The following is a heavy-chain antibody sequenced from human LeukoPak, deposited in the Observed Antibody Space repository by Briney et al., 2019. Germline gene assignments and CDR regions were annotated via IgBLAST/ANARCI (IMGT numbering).Heavy chain of an antibody. CDR1: GGSVSSGSYY. Sequence: SETLSLTCTVSGGSVSSGSYYWSWIRQPPGKGLEWIGYIYYSGSTNYNPSLKSRVTISVDTSKNQFSLKLSSVTAADTAVYYCARAAPGYTVRFDYWGQGTLVTVSS. D-gene: IGHD6-13*01. CDR2: IYYSGST. CDR3: ARAAPGYTVRFDY. J-gene: IGHJ4*02. V-gene: IGHV4-61*01.